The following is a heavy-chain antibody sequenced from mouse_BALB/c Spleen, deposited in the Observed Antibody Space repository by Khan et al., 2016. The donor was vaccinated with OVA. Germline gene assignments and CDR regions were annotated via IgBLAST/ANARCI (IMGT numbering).Heavy chain of an antibody. D-gene: IGHD2-14*01. CDR2: IIPSTDDT. V-gene: IGHV1-4*01. Sequence: QVQLQQSGAELARPGASVKMSCKASGYTFTNYTIHWVKQRPGQGLEWIGYIIPSTDDTNYNQKFKDKATLTAEKSSTTAYMQLRSLTSEDSAVFYCTREGAYYRCDDWFAYWGQGTLVTVSA. CDR3: TREGAYYRCDDWFAY. CDR1: GYTFTNYT. J-gene: IGHJ3*01.